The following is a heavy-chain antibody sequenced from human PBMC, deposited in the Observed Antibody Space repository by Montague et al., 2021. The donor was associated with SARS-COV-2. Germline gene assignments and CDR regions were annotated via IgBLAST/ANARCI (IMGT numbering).Heavy chain of an antibody. V-gene: IGHV3-74*01. CDR2: INSDGSNT. D-gene: IGHD3-22*01. Sequence: SLRLSCAASGFTFRRYWMHWVRQAPGKGLVWVSRINSDGSNTTYADSVKGRFAISRDNAKNTLYLQMNSLRAEDTAVYYCARAPRRHYYDSTGFDAFDIWGQGTMVTVSS. CDR3: ARAPRRHYYDSTGFDAFDI. CDR1: GFTFRRYW. J-gene: IGHJ3*02.